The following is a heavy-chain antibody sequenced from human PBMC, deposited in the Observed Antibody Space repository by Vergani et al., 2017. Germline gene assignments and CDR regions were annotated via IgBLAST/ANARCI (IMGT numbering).Heavy chain of an antibody. CDR2: INHSGST. D-gene: IGHD3-16*02. Sequence: QVQLQQWGAGLLKPSETLSLTCAVYGGSFSGYYWSWIRQPPGXGLEWIGEINHSGSTNYNPSLKSRVTISVDTSKNQFSLKLSSVTAADTAVYYCARGGLSRGDYVWGSYRYSVFNWFDPWGQGTLVTVSS. CDR1: GGSFSGYY. J-gene: IGHJ5*02. CDR3: ARGGLSRGDYVWGSYRYSVFNWFDP. V-gene: IGHV4-34*01.